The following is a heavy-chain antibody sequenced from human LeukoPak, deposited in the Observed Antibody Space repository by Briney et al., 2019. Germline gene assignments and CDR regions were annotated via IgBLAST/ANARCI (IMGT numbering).Heavy chain of an antibody. D-gene: IGHD6-19*01. CDR3: ARGPYSSGWYEEAFDY. CDR2: IYYSGST. CDR1: GGSISSYY. J-gene: IGHJ4*02. Sequence: SETLSLTCTVSGGSISSYYWSWIRQPPGKGLEWIGYIYYSGSTNYNPSLKSRVTILVDTSKNQFSLKLSSVTAADTAVYYCARGPYSSGWYEEAFDYWGQGTLVTVSS. V-gene: IGHV4-59*01.